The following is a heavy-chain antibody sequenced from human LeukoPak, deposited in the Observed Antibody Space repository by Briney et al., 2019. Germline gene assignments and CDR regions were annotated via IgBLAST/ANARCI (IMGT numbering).Heavy chain of an antibody. CDR3: ARSTQQLVRDYYYGMDV. D-gene: IGHD6-13*01. V-gene: IGHV3-33*08. CDR2: IWYDGSNK. Sequence: GGSLRLSCAASGFTFSSYSMNWVRQAPGKGLEWAAVIWYDGSNKYYADSVKGRFTISRDNSKNTLYLQMNSLRAEDTAVYYCARSTQQLVRDYYYGMDVWGQGTTVTVSS. J-gene: IGHJ6*02. CDR1: GFTFSSYS.